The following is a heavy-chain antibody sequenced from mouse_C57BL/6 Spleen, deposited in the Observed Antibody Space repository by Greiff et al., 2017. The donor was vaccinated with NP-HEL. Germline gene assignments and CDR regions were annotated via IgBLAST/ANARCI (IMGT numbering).Heavy chain of an antibody. CDR1: GFSLTSYG. V-gene: IGHV2-5*01. D-gene: IGHD2-4*01. Sequence: QVHVKQSGPGLVQPSQSLSITCTVSGFSLTSYGVHWVRQSPGKGLEWLGVIWRGGSTDYNAAFMSRLSITKDNSKSQVFFKMNSLQADDTAIYYCAKYPSGITSAMDYWGQGTSVTVSS. J-gene: IGHJ4*01. CDR3: AKYPSGITSAMDY. CDR2: IWRGGST.